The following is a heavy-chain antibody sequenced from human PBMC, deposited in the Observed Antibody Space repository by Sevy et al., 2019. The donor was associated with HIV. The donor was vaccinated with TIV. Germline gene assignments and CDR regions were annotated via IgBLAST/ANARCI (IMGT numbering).Heavy chain of an antibody. CDR1: GFTFSDHY. V-gene: IGHV3-72*01. CDR2: TRNKADSYTT. J-gene: IGHJ4*02. Sequence: GGSLRLSCAASGFTFSDHYMEWVRQAPGKGLEWVGRTRNKADSYTTEYAASVKGRFTISRDDSKNSLYLQMNSLKTEDTAVYYCATHAGIAAVSRVFDYWGQGTLVTVSS. D-gene: IGHD6-13*01. CDR3: ATHAGIAAVSRVFDY.